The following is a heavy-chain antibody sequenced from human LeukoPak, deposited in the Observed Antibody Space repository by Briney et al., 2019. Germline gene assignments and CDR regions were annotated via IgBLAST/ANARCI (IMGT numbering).Heavy chain of an antibody. D-gene: IGHD3-22*01. CDR3: AREPYYYDSSGYSVDY. J-gene: IGHJ4*02. V-gene: IGHV3-11*01. CDR1: GFMFNDYY. CDR2: ISSSGSII. Sequence: GGSLRLSCAASGFMFNDYYMSWSRQAPGKGLEGVSYISSSGSIIYYADSVKGRLTISRDNAKNSLNLQMNSLRAEDTAVYYCAREPYYYDSSGYSVDYWGQGTLVTVSS.